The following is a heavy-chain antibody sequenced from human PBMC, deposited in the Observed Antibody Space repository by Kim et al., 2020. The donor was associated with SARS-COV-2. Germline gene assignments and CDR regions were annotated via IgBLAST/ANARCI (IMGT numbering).Heavy chain of an antibody. D-gene: IGHD6-19*01. Sequence: GGSLRLSCAASGGNVCYSYMHWVRHVPGKGLVWVSRINFDGSDTRYADSVKGRFTISRDNAKNTLYLQMISVRADDTSVYYCICYTSGWNWGQGTLVTVSS. CDR2: INFDGSDT. CDR3: ICYTSGWN. J-gene: IGHJ4*02. V-gene: IGHV3-74*01. CDR1: GGNVCYSY.